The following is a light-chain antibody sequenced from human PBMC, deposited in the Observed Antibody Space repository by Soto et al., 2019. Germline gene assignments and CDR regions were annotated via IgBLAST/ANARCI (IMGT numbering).Light chain of an antibody. Sequence: PGDGATLSCRASQRVSRSYLGWYQQKPGQAPRLLIFGASNRATGIPDRFSGSGSESDFTLTITRLEPEDFAVYYCQQYSDSAWTFGQGTRVEIK. CDR1: QRVSRSY. J-gene: IGKJ1*01. CDR2: GAS. V-gene: IGKV3-20*01. CDR3: QQYSDSAWT.